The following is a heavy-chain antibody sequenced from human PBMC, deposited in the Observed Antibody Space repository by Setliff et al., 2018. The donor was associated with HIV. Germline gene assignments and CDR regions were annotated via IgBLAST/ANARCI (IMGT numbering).Heavy chain of an antibody. D-gene: IGHD2-2*01. CDR3: ARASRYCSRTSCHEDWFDP. CDR1: GYTFTSYA. J-gene: IGHJ5*02. V-gene: IGHV7-4-1*02. Sequence: ASVKVSCKASGYTFTSYAMNWVRQAPGQGLEWMGWINTNTRNPTYAQGFTGRFVFSLDTSVSTAYLQISSLKAEDTAVYYCARASRYCSRTSCHEDWFDPWGQGTLVTVSS. CDR2: INTNTRNP.